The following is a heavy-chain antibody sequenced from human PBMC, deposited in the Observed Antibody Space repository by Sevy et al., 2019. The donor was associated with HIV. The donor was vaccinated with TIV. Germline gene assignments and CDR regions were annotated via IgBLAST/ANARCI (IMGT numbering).Heavy chain of an antibody. CDR2: ISYDGSNK. CDR3: ARDSGIYYFDY. J-gene: IGHJ4*02. Sequence: GGSLRLSCAASGFTFSSYAMHWVRQPPGKGLEWVAVISYDGSNKYYADSVKGRFTISRDNSKNTLYLQMNSLRAEDTAVYYCARDSGIYYFDYWGQGTLVTVSS. V-gene: IGHV3-30-3*01. CDR1: GFTFSSYA. D-gene: IGHD3-10*01.